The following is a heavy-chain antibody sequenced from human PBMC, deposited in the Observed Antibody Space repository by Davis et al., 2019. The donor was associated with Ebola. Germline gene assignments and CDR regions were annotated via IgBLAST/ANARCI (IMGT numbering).Heavy chain of an antibody. CDR1: GFTFSNYY. J-gene: IGHJ5*01. CDR3: ARAGFGSTWFDC. D-gene: IGHD6-13*01. CDR2: ISSSGSIT. Sequence: GESLKISCAASGFTFSNYYMSWIRQAPGKGLEWVSYISSSGSITYHADSVKGRFTISRDNAKNSLYLQMNSLRAEDTAVYYCARAGFGSTWFDCWGQGILVTVSS. V-gene: IGHV3-11*01.